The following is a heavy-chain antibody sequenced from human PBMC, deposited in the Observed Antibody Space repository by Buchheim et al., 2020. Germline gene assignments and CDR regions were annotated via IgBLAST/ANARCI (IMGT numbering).Heavy chain of an antibody. D-gene: IGHD1-26*01. CDR1: GFIFDNFW. V-gene: IGHV3-7*01. J-gene: IGHJ4*02. CDR3: AVGAHY. CDR2: IAGDGVKI. Sequence: DVQLVESGGGLVQSGGSLRLSCEASGFIFDNFWMTWVRQAQGKGLEWVASIAGDGVKISYGDAVKGRFTISRYNHKTSLFLQMDDLGSDDTAVYYCAVGAHYWGQGT.